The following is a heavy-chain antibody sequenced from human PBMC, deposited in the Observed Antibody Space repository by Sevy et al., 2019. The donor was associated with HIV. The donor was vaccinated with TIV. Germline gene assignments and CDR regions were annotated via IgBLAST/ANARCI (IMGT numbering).Heavy chain of an antibody. Sequence: GGSLRLSCAVSGFSFDSYGMTWVRQAPGKGLEWVSGISGSGTRTYYADSVKGRFIISRDNSKNTLYLQMNSLRSEDTGIYCWAKGGWGHYDPDEIGYYFYYYNMDVWGKGTTVTVSS. CDR2: ISGSGTRT. D-gene: IGHD3-22*01. J-gene: IGHJ6*03. V-gene: IGHV3-23*01. CDR3: AKGGWGHYDPDEIGYYFYYYNMDV. CDR1: GFSFDSYG.